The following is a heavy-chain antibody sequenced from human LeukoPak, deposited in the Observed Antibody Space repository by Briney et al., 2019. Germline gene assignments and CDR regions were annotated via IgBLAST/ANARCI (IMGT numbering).Heavy chain of an antibody. D-gene: IGHD5-24*01. CDR3: ARDRRAGYNFDY. CDR2: IYQSGST. Sequence: PSETLSLTCTVSGGSISSYYWGWIRQPPGKGLEWIGSIYQSGSTFYNPSLKSRVTISVDTSKNQFSLNLRSVTAADTAVYFCARDRRAGYNFDYWGQGTLVTVSS. CDR1: GGSISSYY. V-gene: IGHV4-38-2*02. J-gene: IGHJ4*02.